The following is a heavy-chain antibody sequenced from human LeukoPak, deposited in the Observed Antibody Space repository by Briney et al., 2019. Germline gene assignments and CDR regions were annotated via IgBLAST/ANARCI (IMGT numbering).Heavy chain of an antibody. CDR2: INPKSGGT. J-gene: IGHJ4*02. V-gene: IGHV1-2*02. CDR1: GYTFTGYY. Sequence: ASVKVSCKASGYTFTGYYMHWERQAPGQGLEWMGWINPKSGGTSYAQKFQDRVTLTRDTSINTTYMELSRLRSDDTAVYYCARVKSSGNQNPFFDHWGQGTLVTVSS. CDR3: ARVKSSGNQNPFFDH. D-gene: IGHD6-19*01.